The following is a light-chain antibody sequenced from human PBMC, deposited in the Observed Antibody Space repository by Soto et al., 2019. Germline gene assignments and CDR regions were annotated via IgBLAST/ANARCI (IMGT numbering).Light chain of an antibody. CDR2: DAS. V-gene: IGKV3-11*01. CDR3: QQRNSWPLT. CDR1: QSVNSY. Sequence: EIVLTQSPATVSLSPGGRVTLSCRASQSVNSYLAWYQQKPGQAPRLLIYDASSRATGIPARFSGSGSGTDFTLTISSLEPEDFAVYYCQQRNSWPLTFGGGTKVEIK. J-gene: IGKJ4*01.